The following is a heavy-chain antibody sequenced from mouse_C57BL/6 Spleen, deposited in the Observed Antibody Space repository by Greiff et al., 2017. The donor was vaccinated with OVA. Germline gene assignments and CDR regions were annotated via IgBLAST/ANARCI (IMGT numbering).Heavy chain of an antibody. CDR1: GYAFSSSW. Sequence: VMLVESGPELVKPGASVKISCKASGYAFSSSWMNWVKQRPGKGLEWIGRIYPGGGDTNYNGKFKGKATLTADNSSSTAYMQLSSLTSEDSAVYFCARYSIYYGYDGFAYWGQGTLVTVSA. V-gene: IGHV1-82*01. CDR3: ARYSIYYGYDGFAY. J-gene: IGHJ3*01. CDR2: IYPGGGDT. D-gene: IGHD2-2*01.